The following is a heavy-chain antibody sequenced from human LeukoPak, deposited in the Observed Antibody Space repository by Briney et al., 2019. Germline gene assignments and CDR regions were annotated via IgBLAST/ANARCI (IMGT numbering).Heavy chain of an antibody. D-gene: IGHD6-13*01. J-gene: IGHJ4*02. CDR3: ARELRSIAAAGSFDC. CDR1: GASINKDY. CDR2: IYTSGST. V-gene: IGHV4-4*07. Sequence: PSETLSLTCTVSGASINKDYWAWIRQPAGKGLEWIGRIYTSGSTNYNPSLKSRVTISVDSSKNQFSLKLSSVTAADTAVYYCARELRSIAAAGSFDCWGQGTLVTVSS.